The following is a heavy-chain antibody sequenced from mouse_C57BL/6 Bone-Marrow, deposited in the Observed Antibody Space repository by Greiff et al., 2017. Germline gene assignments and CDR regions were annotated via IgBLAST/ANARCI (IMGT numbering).Heavy chain of an antibody. CDR2: IAPEDGET. Sequence: VQLQQSGAELVKLGASVKLSCTASGFNIKDYYLHWLKQRTEQGLEGIGRIAPEDGETKYAPKFQGKATMTADTSSNTAYLQLSSLTSEDTAVYYCARALRSWFAYWGQGTLVTVSA. J-gene: IGHJ3*01. V-gene: IGHV14-2*01. CDR1: GFNIKDYY. CDR3: ARALRSWFAY. D-gene: IGHD1-1*01.